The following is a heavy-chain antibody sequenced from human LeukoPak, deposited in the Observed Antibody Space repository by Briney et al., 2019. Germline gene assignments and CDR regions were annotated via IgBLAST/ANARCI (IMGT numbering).Heavy chain of an antibody. CDR1: GGSISSYY. CDR2: ISYSGST. D-gene: IGHD6-13*01. Sequence: PSETLSLTCTVSGGSISSYYWSWIRQPPGTGLEWIGYISYSGSTNYNPSLKSRVTISVDTSNNQFSLKLSSVTAADTAVYYCARQVAAAGYYYGMDVWGQGTTVTVSS. CDR3: ARQVAAAGYYYGMDV. J-gene: IGHJ6*02. V-gene: IGHV4-59*08.